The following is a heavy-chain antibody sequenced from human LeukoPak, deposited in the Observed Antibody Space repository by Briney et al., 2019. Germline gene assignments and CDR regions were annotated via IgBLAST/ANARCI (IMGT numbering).Heavy chain of an antibody. CDR2: ISYDGSNK. CDR1: GFTFSSYA. Sequence: GGSLRLSCAASGFTFSSYAMHWVRQAPGKGLEWAAVISYDGSNKYYADSVKGRFTISRDNSKNTLYLQMNSLRAEDTAVYYCANRGWGDAFDIWGQGTMVTVSS. V-gene: IGHV3-30-3*01. CDR3: ANRGWGDAFDI. J-gene: IGHJ3*02. D-gene: IGHD6-19*01.